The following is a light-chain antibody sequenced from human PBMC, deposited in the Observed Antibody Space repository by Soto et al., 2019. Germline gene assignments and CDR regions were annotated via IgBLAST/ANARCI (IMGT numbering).Light chain of an antibody. V-gene: IGKV1-5*01. CDR3: QQYTTYST. J-gene: IGKJ4*01. CDR1: QSISSW. Sequence: DIQMTQSPSTLSASVGDRVTITCRASQSISSWLAWYQQKPGKAPQLLIYDVSNSESGVPSRFSGSGSGTEFTLTISSLQPDDFATYYCQQYTTYSTFGGGTKVEIK. CDR2: DVS.